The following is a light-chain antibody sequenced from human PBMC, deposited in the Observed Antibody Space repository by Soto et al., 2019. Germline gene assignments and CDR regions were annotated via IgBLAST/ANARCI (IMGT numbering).Light chain of an antibody. CDR1: SSDVGAYNY. J-gene: IGLJ3*02. V-gene: IGLV2-14*03. CDR2: DVT. Sequence: QSALTQPASVSGSPGQSITISCTGTSSDVGAYNYVSWYQQLPDKAPKLMIYDVTYRPSGVSNRFSGPKSGNTASLTISGLHAEYEADYFCSSFATSSTLVFGGGTQLTVL. CDR3: SSFATSSTLV.